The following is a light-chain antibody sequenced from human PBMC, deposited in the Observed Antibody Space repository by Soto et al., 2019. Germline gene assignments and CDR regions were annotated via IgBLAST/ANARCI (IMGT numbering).Light chain of an antibody. J-gene: IGKJ3*01. V-gene: IGKV1D-16*01. CDR1: QPVGHW. Sequence: DIQITQSPSSLSASVGDRVTITCRASQPVGHWVAWYQQKSQRAPKSLMYAASTLESGVPSRFSGIPSGTNFTLTINSLQPEDFATYYCQQYHAYPPTFGPGTKVDFK. CDR3: QQYHAYPPT. CDR2: AAS.